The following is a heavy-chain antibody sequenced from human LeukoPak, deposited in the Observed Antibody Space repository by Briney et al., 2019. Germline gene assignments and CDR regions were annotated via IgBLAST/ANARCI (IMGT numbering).Heavy chain of an antibody. CDR1: GFTFSSYE. CDR2: ISSSGSTI. V-gene: IGHV3-48*03. Sequence: GGSLRLSCAASGFTFSSYEMNWVRQAPGKGVEWVSYISSSGSTIYYADSVKGRFTISRDNAKNSLYLQMNSLRAEDTAVYYCARVSGVKYYYYGMDVWGQGTTVTVSS. D-gene: IGHD3-10*01. CDR3: ARVSGVKYYYYGMDV. J-gene: IGHJ6*02.